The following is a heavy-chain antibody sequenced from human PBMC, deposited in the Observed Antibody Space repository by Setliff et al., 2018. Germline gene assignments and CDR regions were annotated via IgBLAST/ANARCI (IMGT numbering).Heavy chain of an antibody. CDR2: IYTSGST. CDR1: GGSISSGSDY. V-gene: IGHV4-61*09. Sequence: TLSLTCSVSGGSISSGSDYWTWIRQPAGKGLEWIGHIYTSGSTKYNPPLKSRVTISIDTSKNRFSLNLTSVTAADTAVYYCATSGFCSAGSCYSFDDWGQGALVTVSS. D-gene: IGHD2-15*01. J-gene: IGHJ4*02. CDR3: ATSGFCSAGSCYSFDD.